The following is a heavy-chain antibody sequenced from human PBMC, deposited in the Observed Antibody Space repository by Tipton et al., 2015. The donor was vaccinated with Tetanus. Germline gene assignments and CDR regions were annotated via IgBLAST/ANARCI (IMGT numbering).Heavy chain of an antibody. CDR2: IYYSGTT. CDR3: ARGRNWGTDY. Sequence: TLSLTCTVSGGSISSSSFYWGWIRQPPGKGLEWIGYIYYSGTTQYNPSLKSRVTISVDTSKNQFSLTLNSVTAADTAVYYCARGRNWGTDYWGQGILVTVSS. V-gene: IGHV4-61*05. CDR1: GGSISSSSFY. J-gene: IGHJ4*02. D-gene: IGHD7-27*01.